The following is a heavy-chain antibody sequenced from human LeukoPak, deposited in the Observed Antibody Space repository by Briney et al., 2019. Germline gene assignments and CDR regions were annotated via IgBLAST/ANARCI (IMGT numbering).Heavy chain of an antibody. D-gene: IGHD3-16*02. J-gene: IGHJ5*02. Sequence: SETLSLTCTVSGGSISSYYWNWIRQPSGKGLEWIGSIYYSGTTNYNPSLKSRVTISVDTSKNQFPLKLSPVTAADTAVYYCARGGSYVWGSYRLKSWFDPWGQGTLVTVSS. CDR2: IYYSGTT. V-gene: IGHV4-59*01. CDR1: GGSISSYY. CDR3: ARGGSYVWGSYRLKSWFDP.